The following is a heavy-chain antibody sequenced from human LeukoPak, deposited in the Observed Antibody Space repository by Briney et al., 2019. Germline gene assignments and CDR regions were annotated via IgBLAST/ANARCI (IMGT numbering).Heavy chain of an antibody. Sequence: GGSLRLSCAASGFTFSNYVMTWVRQAPGKGLEWVSTINESGGSTYYADSVKGRFTISRDNSKNTLYLQMNSLRAEDTAVYYCAKDATGTTMGNWFDPWGQGTLVTVSS. J-gene: IGHJ5*02. D-gene: IGHD1-1*01. CDR3: AKDATGTTMGNWFDP. CDR1: GFTFSNYV. V-gene: IGHV3-23*01. CDR2: INESGGST.